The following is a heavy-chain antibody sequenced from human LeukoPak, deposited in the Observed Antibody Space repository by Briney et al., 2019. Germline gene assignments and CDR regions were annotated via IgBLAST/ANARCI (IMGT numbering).Heavy chain of an antibody. D-gene: IGHD3-22*01. CDR3: ARVSDSSGYYYS. V-gene: IGHV4-61*01. CDR1: GGSVSSGSYY. J-gene: IGHJ4*02. CDR2: IYYSGTT. Sequence: PSGSLSLTCTVSGGSVSSGSYYWSWIRQPPGKGLEWIGYIYYSGTTNYNPSLKSRVTISVDTSKNQFSLKLSSVTAADTAVYYCARVSDSSGYYYSWGQGTLVTVSS.